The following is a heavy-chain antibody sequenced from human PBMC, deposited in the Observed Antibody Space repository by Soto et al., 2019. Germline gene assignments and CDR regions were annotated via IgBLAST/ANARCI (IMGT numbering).Heavy chain of an antibody. V-gene: IGHV1-18*01. CDR2: ISAYNGNT. Sequence: ASVKVSCKASGYTFTSYGISWVRQAPGQGLEWMGWISAYNGNTNYAQKLQGRVTMTTDTSTSTAYMELRSLRSDDTAVYYCARVDRVLRYFDWSHDNWFDPWGQGTLVTVSS. CDR1: GYTFTSYG. J-gene: IGHJ5*02. CDR3: ARVDRVLRYFDWSHDNWFDP. D-gene: IGHD3-9*01.